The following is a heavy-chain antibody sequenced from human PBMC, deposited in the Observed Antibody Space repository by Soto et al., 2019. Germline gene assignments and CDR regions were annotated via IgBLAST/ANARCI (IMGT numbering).Heavy chain of an antibody. J-gene: IGHJ4*02. D-gene: IGHD6-6*01. CDR1: GFTFSSYA. V-gene: IGHV3-23*01. CDR2: ISGSGGST. Sequence: PGGFLRLSCAASGFTFSSYAMSWVRQAPGKGLEWVSAISGSGGSTYYADSVKGRFTISRDNSKNTLYLQMNSLRAEDTAVYYCAKDLSLAARPLNYFDYWGQGTLVTVSS. CDR3: AKDLSLAARPLNYFDY.